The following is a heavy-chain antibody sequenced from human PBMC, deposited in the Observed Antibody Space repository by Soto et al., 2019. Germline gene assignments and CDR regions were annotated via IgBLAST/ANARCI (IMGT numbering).Heavy chain of an antibody. V-gene: IGHV4-34*01. CDR1: GGSFSGYY. CDR2: INHSGST. J-gene: IGHJ6*02. CDR3: ARAPIVVVVAATSYYYYYGMDV. D-gene: IGHD2-15*01. Sequence: QVQLQQWGAGLLKPSETLSLTCAVYGGSFSGYYWSWIRQPPGKGLEWIGEINHSGSTNYNPSLKSRVTISVDTSKNQFSLKLSSVTAADTAVYYCARAPIVVVVAATSYYYYYGMDVWGQGTTVTVSS.